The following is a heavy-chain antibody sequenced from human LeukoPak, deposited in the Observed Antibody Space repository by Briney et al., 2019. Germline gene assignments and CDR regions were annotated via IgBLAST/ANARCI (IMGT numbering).Heavy chain of an antibody. CDR3: AKDGGTHFDH. CDR1: GFTFRTSG. Sequence: GGSLRLSCAASGFTFRTSGMNWVRQAPGKGLEWVSYISSGGTTISYAQSVKGRFTIIRDNAQNSLTLHMNTLRADDTAVYYCAKDGGTHFDHWGQGTLVTVSS. V-gene: IGHV3-48*01. J-gene: IGHJ4*02. D-gene: IGHD1-26*01. CDR2: ISSGGTTI.